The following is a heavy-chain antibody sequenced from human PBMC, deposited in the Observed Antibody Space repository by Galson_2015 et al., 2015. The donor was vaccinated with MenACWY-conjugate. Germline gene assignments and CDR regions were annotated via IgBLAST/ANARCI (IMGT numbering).Heavy chain of an antibody. J-gene: IGHJ4*02. D-gene: IGHD2-8*01. CDR3: VREAVYCPNGVCYMATFDH. CDR1: GITLSGYW. Sequence: SLRLSCAASGITLSGYWMHWVRQAPGKGLVWVSRINSYATSIRDADSVQGRFTISRDNANHTLNLQMNSLRAEDTAVYYCVREAVYCPNGVCYMATFDHWGQGTLVAVSS. V-gene: IGHV3-74*01. CDR2: INSYATSI.